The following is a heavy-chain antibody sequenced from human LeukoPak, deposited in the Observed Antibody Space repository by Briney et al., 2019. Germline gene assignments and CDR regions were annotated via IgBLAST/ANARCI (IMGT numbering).Heavy chain of an antibody. CDR2: IYYTGST. CDR1: GGSISSYY. CDR3: ARDSSTYQL. J-gene: IGHJ4*02. V-gene: IGHV4-59*01. D-gene: IGHD6-13*01. Sequence: SETLSLTCTVSGGSISSYYWSWIRQPPGKGLEWIGYIYYTGSTNYNPSLKSRVTISVDTSKSQFSLKLGSVTAADTAVYYCARDSSTYQLWGQGTLVTVSS.